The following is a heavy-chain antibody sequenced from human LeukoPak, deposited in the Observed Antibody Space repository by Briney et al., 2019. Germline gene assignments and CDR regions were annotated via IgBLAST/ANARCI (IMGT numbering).Heavy chain of an antibody. CDR3: ARGRGYSSSLGYYYYYGMDV. D-gene: IGHD6-13*01. J-gene: IGHJ6*02. Sequence: GGSLRLSCAASGFTLSSYWMSWVRQAPGKGLEWVANIKQDGSAIYYVDSVKGRFTISRDNAKNSLYLQMNSLRAEDTAVYYCARGRGYSSSLGYYYYYGMDVWGQGTTVTVSS. V-gene: IGHV3-7*01. CDR1: GFTLSSYW. CDR2: IKQDGSAI.